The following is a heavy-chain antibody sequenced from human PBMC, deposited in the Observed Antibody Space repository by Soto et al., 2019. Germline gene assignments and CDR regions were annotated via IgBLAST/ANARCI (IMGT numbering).Heavy chain of an antibody. V-gene: IGHV3-30-3*01. CDR1: GFTFSSYA. J-gene: IGHJ2*01. CDR2: ISYDGSNK. D-gene: IGHD3-10*01. Sequence: PGGSLRLSCAASGFTFSSYAMHWVRQAPGKGLEWVAVISYDGSNKYYADSVKGRFTISRDNSKNTLYLQMNSLRAEDTAVYYCARDRRWFGELFSWYFDLWGRGTLVTVSS. CDR3: ARDRRWFGELFSWYFDL.